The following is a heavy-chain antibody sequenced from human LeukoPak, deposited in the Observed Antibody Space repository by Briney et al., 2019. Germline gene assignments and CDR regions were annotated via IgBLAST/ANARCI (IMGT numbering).Heavy chain of an antibody. D-gene: IGHD1-26*01. J-gene: IGHJ4*02. Sequence: GASVKVSCKASGYTFTAYYMHWVRQAPGQGLEWMGWINPINGGTKYAQKFQGRVTMTRDTSISTAYMELSRLRFDDTAVYYCARVVQWELVPLDYWGQGTLVTVSS. CDR3: ARVVQWELVPLDY. CDR1: GYTFTAYY. CDR2: INPINGGT. V-gene: IGHV1-2*02.